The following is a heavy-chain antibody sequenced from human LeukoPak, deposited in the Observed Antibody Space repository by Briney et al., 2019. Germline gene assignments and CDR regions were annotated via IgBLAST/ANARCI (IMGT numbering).Heavy chain of an antibody. V-gene: IGHV3-9*01. CDR1: GFTFSTFA. J-gene: IGHJ4*02. CDR2: ISWNSGSI. CDR3: ANGPTPYSGYATNYFDY. D-gene: IGHD5-12*01. Sequence: PGGSLRLSCAASGFTFSTFAMIWVRQPPGKGLEWVSGISWNSGSIGYADSVKGRFTISRDNAKNSLYLQMNSLRAEDTALYYCANGPTPYSGYATNYFDYWGQGTLVTVSS.